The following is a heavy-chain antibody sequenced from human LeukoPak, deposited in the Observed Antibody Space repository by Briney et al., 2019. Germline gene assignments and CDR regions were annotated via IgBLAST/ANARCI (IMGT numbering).Heavy chain of an antibody. CDR3: ARFSGSYYFSDAFDI. V-gene: IGHV1-8*02. D-gene: IGHD1-26*01. CDR1: GYTFTSYG. J-gene: IGHJ3*02. Sequence: ASVKVSCKASGYTFTSYGISWVRQATGQGLEWMGWMNPNSGNTGYAQKFQGRVTMTRNTSISTAYMELSSLRSDDTAVYYCARFSGSYYFSDAFDIWGQGTMVTVSS. CDR2: MNPNSGNT.